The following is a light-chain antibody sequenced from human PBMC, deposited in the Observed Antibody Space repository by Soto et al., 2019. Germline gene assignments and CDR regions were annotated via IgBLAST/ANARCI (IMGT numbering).Light chain of an antibody. J-gene: IGKJ2*01. V-gene: IGKV1-39*01. Sequence: GDRVTITCRASQSISSYLNWYQQKPGKAPKLLIYSASSLQSGVPSRFSGSGSGTDFTLTISSLQPEDFATYYCQQSYSTPYTFGQGTKLEIK. CDR1: QSISSY. CDR2: SAS. CDR3: QQSYSTPYT.